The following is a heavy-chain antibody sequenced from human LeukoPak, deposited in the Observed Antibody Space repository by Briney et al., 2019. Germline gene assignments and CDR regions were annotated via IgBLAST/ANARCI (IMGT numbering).Heavy chain of an antibody. D-gene: IGHD5-24*01. V-gene: IGHV1-2*02. CDR1: GYTFTGYY. J-gene: IGHJ4*02. CDR2: INPNSGGT. Sequence: ASVKVSCKASGYTFTGYYMHWVRQDPGQGLEWMGWINPNSGGTNYAKKFQGRVTMTRDTSISTAYMELSRLRSDDTAVYYCARDGRKGDGYKHLGYWGQGTLVTVSS. CDR3: ARDGRKGDGYKHLGY.